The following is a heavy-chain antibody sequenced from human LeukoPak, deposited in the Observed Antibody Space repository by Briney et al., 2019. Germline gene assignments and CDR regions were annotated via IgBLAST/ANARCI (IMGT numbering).Heavy chain of an antibody. CDR1: GFTFSSYG. V-gene: IGHV3-30*18. CDR2: ISYDGSNK. J-gene: IGHJ4*02. CDR3: AKDRSIAAAGPGGDY. D-gene: IGHD6-13*01. Sequence: PGRSLRLSCAASGFTFSSYGTHWVRQAPGKGLEWVAVISYDGSNKYYADSVKGRFTISRDNSKNTLYLQMNSLRAEDTAVYYCAKDRSIAAAGPGGDYWGQGTLVTVSS.